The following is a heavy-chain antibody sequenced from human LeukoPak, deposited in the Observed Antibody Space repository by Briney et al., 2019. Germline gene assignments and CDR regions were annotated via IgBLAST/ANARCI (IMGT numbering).Heavy chain of an antibody. V-gene: IGHV4-59*01. D-gene: IGHD3-10*01. CDR3: ARVGSYGLWFGELSQYYFDY. CDR2: IYYSGST. Sequence: SETLSLTCTVSGGSISSYYWSWIRQPPGKGLEWIGYIYYSGSTNYNPSLKSRVTISVDTSKNQFSLKLSSVTAADTAVYYCARVGSYGLWFGELSQYYFDYWGQGTLVTVSS. CDR1: GGSISSYY. J-gene: IGHJ4*02.